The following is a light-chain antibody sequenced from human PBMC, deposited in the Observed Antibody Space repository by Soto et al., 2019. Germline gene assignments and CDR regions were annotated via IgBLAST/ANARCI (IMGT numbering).Light chain of an antibody. Sequence: EIVLTQSPGTLSLSPGERATLSCRASQSVSSSYLAWYQQKPGQAPRLFIYDASSRATGIPDRFSGSGSGTDFTLTISRLEPEDFEVYYCQQYGISPRTFGQGTKVEIK. CDR3: QQYGISPRT. CDR1: QSVSSSY. J-gene: IGKJ1*01. CDR2: DAS. V-gene: IGKV3-20*01.